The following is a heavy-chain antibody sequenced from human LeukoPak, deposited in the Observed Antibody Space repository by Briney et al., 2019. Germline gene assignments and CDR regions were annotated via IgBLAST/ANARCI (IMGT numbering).Heavy chain of an antibody. D-gene: IGHD6-13*01. Sequence: SETLSLTCTVSGGSISSYYWSWIRQPPGKGLEWIGYIYYSGSTNYNPSLKSRVTISVDTSKNQFSLKLSSVTAADTAVYYCARSLGIAAAGVVDYWGQGTLVTVSS. CDR3: ARSLGIAAAGVVDY. CDR1: GGSISSYY. V-gene: IGHV4-59*01. J-gene: IGHJ4*02. CDR2: IYYSGST.